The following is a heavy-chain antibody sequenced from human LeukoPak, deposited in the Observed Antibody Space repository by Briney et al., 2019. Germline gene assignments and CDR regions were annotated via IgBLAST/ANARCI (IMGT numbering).Heavy chain of an antibody. CDR2: ISHDESNK. J-gene: IGHJ4*02. CDR1: GFTFSSYA. V-gene: IGHV3-30-3*01. D-gene: IGHD1-26*01. Sequence: GRSLRLSCAASGFTFSSYAMHWVRQAPGRGLEWVAAISHDESNKYYADSVKGRFTVSRDKSKNTLYLQMNSLRAEDTAVYYCARGSGSYWAPDYWGQGTLVTVSS. CDR3: ARGSGSYWAPDY.